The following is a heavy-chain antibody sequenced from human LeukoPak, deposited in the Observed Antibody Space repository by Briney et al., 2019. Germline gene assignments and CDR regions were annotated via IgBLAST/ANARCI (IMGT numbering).Heavy chain of an antibody. Sequence: ASVKVSCKASGYTFTTYYMHWVRQAPGEGLEWMGIINPSGGSTSYAQKFQGRVTMTRDMSTSTVYMELSSLRSEDTAVYYCARVAAEVVGVPGAIGFGWLRRDYYYMDVWGKGTTVTVSS. J-gene: IGHJ6*03. V-gene: IGHV1-46*01. D-gene: IGHD2-2*02. CDR1: GYTFTTYY. CDR3: ARVAAEVVGVPGAIGFGWLRRDYYYMDV. CDR2: INPSGGST.